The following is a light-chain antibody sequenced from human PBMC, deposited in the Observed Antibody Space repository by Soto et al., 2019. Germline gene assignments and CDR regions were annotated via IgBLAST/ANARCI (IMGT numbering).Light chain of an antibody. J-gene: IGKJ2*01. CDR1: QSVSSSY. Sequence: EIVLTQSPGTLSLSPGERATLSCRASQSVSSSYLAWYQQKPGQAPRLLIYGASSRATGIPDRFSGSGSGKAFTLTISSLEPEDVAVYYCQQYGSSPPSTFGQGTKLEIK. V-gene: IGKV3-20*01. CDR3: QQYGSSPPST. CDR2: GAS.